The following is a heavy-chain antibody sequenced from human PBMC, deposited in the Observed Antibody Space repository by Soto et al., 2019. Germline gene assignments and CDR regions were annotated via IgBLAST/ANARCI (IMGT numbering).Heavy chain of an antibody. V-gene: IGHV4-59*01. D-gene: IGHD2-2*01. J-gene: IGHJ6*02. CDR3: AREAIVVVPAAHSYYYYGMDV. CDR2: IYYSGST. CDR1: GGSISSYY. Sequence: PXETLSLTCTVSGGSISSYYWSWIRQPPGKGLEWIGYIYYSGSTNYNPSLKSRVTISVDTSKNQFSLKLSSVTAEDTAVYYCAREAIVVVPAAHSYYYYGMDVWGQGTTVTVS.